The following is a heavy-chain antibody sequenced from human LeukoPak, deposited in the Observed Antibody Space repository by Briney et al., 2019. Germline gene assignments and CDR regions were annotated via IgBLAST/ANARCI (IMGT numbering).Heavy chain of an antibody. V-gene: IGHV3-23*01. CDR2: ISGSGGST. Sequence: GGSLRLSCAASGLTFSSYAMSWVRQAPGKGLEWVSAISGSGGSTYYADSVKGRFTISRDNSKNTLYLQMNSLRAEDTAVYYCAKEGISRGSGSYVSWGQGTLVTVSS. CDR1: GLTFSSYA. D-gene: IGHD3-10*01. CDR3: AKEGISRGSGSYVS. J-gene: IGHJ5*02.